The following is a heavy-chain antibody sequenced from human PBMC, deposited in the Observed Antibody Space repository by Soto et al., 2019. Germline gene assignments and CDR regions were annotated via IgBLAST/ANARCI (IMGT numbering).Heavy chain of an antibody. D-gene: IGHD1-26*01. V-gene: IGHV3-33*05. J-gene: IGHJ5*02. CDR2: IQSDGSKK. Sequence: QVQVVESGGGVVQPGTSLTLSCVTSGFIFTTYGMHWVRQAPGKGLEWVAAIQSDGSKKYYADSVKGRFTISRDDSRNTLYLQMNSVRAEDTAQYYCGRDLQVGVLYFDPWGQGTLVTVSS. CDR3: GRDLQVGVLYFDP. CDR1: GFIFTTYG.